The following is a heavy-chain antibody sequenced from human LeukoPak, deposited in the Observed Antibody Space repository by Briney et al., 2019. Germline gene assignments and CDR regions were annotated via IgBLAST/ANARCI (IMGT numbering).Heavy chain of an antibody. D-gene: IGHD6-13*01. CDR3: ARGMYIAAAQYGY. V-gene: IGHV4-59*01. J-gene: IGHJ4*02. CDR1: GGSISSYY. CDR2: IYYSGTT. Sequence: SETLSLTCTVYGGSISSYYWSWIRQPQGKGLEWIGYIYYSGTTNYNPSLKSRVTISVDTSKNQFSLKLSSVTAADTAVYYCARGMYIAAAQYGYWGQGTLVTVSS.